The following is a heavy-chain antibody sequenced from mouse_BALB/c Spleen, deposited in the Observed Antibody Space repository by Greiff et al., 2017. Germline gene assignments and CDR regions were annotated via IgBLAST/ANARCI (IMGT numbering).Heavy chain of an antibody. CDR1: GFTFSSFG. D-gene: IGHD2-14*01. CDR3: ARSYYRYDRVYFDY. Sequence: DVMLVESGGGLVQPGGSRKLSCAASGFTFSSFGMHWVRQAPEKGLEWVAYISSGSSTIYYADTVKGRFTISRDNPKNTLFLQMTSLRSEDTAMYYCARSYYRYDRVYFDYWGQGTTLTVSS. J-gene: IGHJ2*01. CDR2: ISSGSSTI. V-gene: IGHV5-17*02.